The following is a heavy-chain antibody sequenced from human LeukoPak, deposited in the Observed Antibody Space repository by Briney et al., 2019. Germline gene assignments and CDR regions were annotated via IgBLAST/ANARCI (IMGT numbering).Heavy chain of an antibody. CDR1: GYTFTVYY. D-gene: IGHD5-24*01. CDR3: AREGAGDGYNFGFDY. J-gene: IGHJ4*02. Sequence: ASVKVSCKASGYTFTVYYMHCVRQAPGQGLEWMGLINPNSGGTNYAQKFQGRVTMTRDTSISTAFMELSRLRSDDTAVYYCAREGAGDGYNFGFDYWGQGILVTVSS. V-gene: IGHV1-2*02. CDR2: INPNSGGT.